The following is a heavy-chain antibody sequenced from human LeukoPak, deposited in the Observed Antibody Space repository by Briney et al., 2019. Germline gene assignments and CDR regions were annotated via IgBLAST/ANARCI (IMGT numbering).Heavy chain of an antibody. D-gene: IGHD3-10*01. J-gene: IGHJ3*02. V-gene: IGHV3-21*01. Sequence: GGSLRLSCGASGFTFSRYTMNWVRQAPGKGLEWVASISTSSIYKYYGDPVKGRFTISRDNSRNSAYLQMDSLSPEDTAVYYCARAPVIFGSGTQDAFDIWGQGTMVTASS. CDR2: ISTSSIYK. CDR1: GFTFSRYT. CDR3: ARAPVIFGSGTQDAFDI.